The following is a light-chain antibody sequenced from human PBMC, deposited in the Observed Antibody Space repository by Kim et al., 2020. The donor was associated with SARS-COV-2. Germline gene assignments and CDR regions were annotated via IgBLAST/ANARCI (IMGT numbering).Light chain of an antibody. V-gene: IGKV3-11*01. Sequence: SLSPGESATPSCRASQGVSSYLAWYQQKPGQAPRLLIYDASNRATGIPARFSGSGSGTDFTLTISSLEPEDFAVYYCQQRSNWPLTFGGGTKLEI. J-gene: IGKJ4*01. CDR1: QGVSSY. CDR2: DAS. CDR3: QQRSNWPLT.